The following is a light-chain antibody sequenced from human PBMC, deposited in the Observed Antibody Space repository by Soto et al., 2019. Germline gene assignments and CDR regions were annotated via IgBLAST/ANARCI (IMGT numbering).Light chain of an antibody. CDR3: ASYTTTNILL. CDR1: TTDIHDFNS. Sequence: QPVLTQPASVSGSPGQSITISCSGPTTDIHDFNSISWYQHHPGKAPKLIAYDVTRRPSGVSRRFSGSKSGLTASLTISGLKAEDEADYFCASYTTTNILLFGTATKVTVL. J-gene: IGLJ1*01. V-gene: IGLV2-14*01. CDR2: DVT.